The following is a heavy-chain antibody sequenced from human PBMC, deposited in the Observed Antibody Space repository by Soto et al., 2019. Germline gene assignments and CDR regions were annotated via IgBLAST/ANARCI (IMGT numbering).Heavy chain of an antibody. Sequence: SETLSLTCTVSGGSISSGGYYWSWIRQHPGKGLEWIGYIYYSGSTYYNPSLKSRVTISVDTSKNQFSLKLSSVTAADTAVYYCARAVYYDSSGYYSRWFDPWGQGTLVTVSS. V-gene: IGHV4-31*03. D-gene: IGHD3-22*01. J-gene: IGHJ5*02. CDR1: GGSISSGGYY. CDR3: ARAVYYDSSGYYSRWFDP. CDR2: IYYSGST.